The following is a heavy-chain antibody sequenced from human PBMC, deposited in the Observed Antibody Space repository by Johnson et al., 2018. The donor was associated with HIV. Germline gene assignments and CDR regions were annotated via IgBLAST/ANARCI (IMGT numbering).Heavy chain of an antibody. J-gene: IGHJ3*02. V-gene: IGHV3-30-3*01. CDR1: GFTFSSYA. CDR2: ISYDGSNK. D-gene: IGHD3-22*01. Sequence: QVQLVESGGGVVQPGRSLRLSCAASGFTFSSYAMHWVRQAPGKGLAWVAVISYDGSNKYYADSVKGRFTISRDNSKNTLYLQMNSLRAEDTAVYYCARGQGYYYDSSGPTLNAFDSWGQGTMVTVAA. CDR3: ARGQGYYYDSSGPTLNAFDS.